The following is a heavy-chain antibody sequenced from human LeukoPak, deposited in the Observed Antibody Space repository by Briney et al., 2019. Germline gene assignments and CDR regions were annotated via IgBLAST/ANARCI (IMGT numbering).Heavy chain of an antibody. D-gene: IGHD3-10*01. CDR1: GFTFNTYG. CDR2: IRYDGSTK. J-gene: IGHJ5*02. Sequence: GGSLRLSCAASGFTFNTYGMHWVRQAPGKGLEWVAFIRYDGSTKYYADSVKGRFTISRDNSKNTLYLQMNNLRAEDTALYYCARREYYGSGSYYSPNWFDPWGQGTRVTVSS. CDR3: ARREYYGSGSYYSPNWFDP. V-gene: IGHV3-30*02.